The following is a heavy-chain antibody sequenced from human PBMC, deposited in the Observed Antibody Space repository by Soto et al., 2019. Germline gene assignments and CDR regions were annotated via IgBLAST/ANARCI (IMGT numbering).Heavy chain of an antibody. CDR3: ARVPLVTSRYYFDF. J-gene: IGHJ4*02. D-gene: IGHD2-2*01. Sequence: GGSLRLSCAASGFTVSGSYMSWVRQAPGKGLEWVSAISYGGGTTYYADSVKGRFTISRDNSKNTLYLQMDSLRDEDTAVYYCARVPLVTSRYYFDFWGQGSLVTVSS. V-gene: IGHV3-66*01. CDR2: ISYGGGTT. CDR1: GFTVSGSY.